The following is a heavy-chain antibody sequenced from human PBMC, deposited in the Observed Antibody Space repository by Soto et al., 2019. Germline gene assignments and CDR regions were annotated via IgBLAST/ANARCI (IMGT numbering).Heavy chain of an antibody. D-gene: IGHD6-13*01. Sequence: QVQMVESGGGVVQPGRSLRLSCAASGFTFSSYRMHWVRQAPGKGLEWMAVISYDGSNKYYADSVKGRFTISRDNSKNTLYLQMNSLRAEDTAVYYCAKDIIAARYYYYGMDVWGQGTTVTVSS. CDR2: ISYDGSNK. CDR3: AKDIIAARYYYYGMDV. V-gene: IGHV3-30*18. J-gene: IGHJ6*02. CDR1: GFTFSSYR.